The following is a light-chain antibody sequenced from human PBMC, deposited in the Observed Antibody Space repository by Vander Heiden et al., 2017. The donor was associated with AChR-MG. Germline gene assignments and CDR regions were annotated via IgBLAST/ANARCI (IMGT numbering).Light chain of an antibody. CDR3: AAWDDSLNGWV. CDR2: SNN. CDR1: SSHAGSNT. Sequence: QSVLTQPPSASGPPGQRVTISCSGSSSHAGSNTVNWYQQLPGTAPKILIYSNNQRPSGVPDRFSGSKSGTSASLAISGLQSEDEADYYCAAWDDSLNGWVFGGGTKLTVL. J-gene: IGLJ3*02. V-gene: IGLV1-44*01.